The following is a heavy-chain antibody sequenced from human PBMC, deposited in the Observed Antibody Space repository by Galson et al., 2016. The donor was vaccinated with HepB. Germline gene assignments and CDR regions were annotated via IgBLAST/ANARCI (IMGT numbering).Heavy chain of an antibody. CDR1: GFTFSTYA. V-gene: IGHV3-30*04. Sequence: SLRLSCAASGFTFSTYAMHWVRQAPGKGLEWVAVISYDGSNKYYADSVKGRFTISRDNSKNTLYLQMNSLRAEDTAVYYCARDLQNLGHCTNGVCWEFGYWGQGTLVTVSS. CDR2: ISYDGSNK. CDR3: ARDLQNLGHCTNGVCWEFGY. D-gene: IGHD2-8*01. J-gene: IGHJ4*02.